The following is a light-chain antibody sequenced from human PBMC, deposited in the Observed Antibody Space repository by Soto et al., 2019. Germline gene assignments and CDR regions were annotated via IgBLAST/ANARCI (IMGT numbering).Light chain of an antibody. V-gene: IGKV3-15*01. CDR1: QSVSGH. CDR3: HQYHYWWT. CDR2: GAS. Sequence: EIVLTQSPGILSLSPGERATLSCRASQSVSGHLAWYQQKPGQAPRLIISGASTRATGIPARFSGRGSGTEFTLTISSLQSEDFAVYYCHQYHYWWTFGQGTKV. J-gene: IGKJ1*01.